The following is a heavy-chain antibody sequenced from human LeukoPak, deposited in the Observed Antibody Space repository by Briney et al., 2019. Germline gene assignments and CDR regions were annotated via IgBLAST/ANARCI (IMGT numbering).Heavy chain of an antibody. CDR3: AREIFSGTYGDGKYFDL. Sequence: SETLSLTCAVYGVSFSDYYWSWIRQPPGKGLEWIGEINHTGTTNYNPSLKSRVTISVDTSKNQFSLKLKSVTAADTAVYLCAREIFSGTYGDGKYFDLWGRGTLVTVSS. V-gene: IGHV4-34*01. CDR1: GVSFSDYY. D-gene: IGHD1-26*01. CDR2: INHTGTT. J-gene: IGHJ2*01.